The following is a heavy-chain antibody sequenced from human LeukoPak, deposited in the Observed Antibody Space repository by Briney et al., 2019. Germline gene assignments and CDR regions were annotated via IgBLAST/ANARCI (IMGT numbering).Heavy chain of an antibody. CDR3: ASGAVAGAFDY. CDR2: INHSGST. CDR1: GGSFSGYY. D-gene: IGHD6-19*01. J-gene: IGHJ4*02. V-gene: IGHV4-34*01. Sequence: PSETLSLTCAVYGGSFSGYYWGWIRQPPGKGLEWIGEINHSGSTNYSPSLKSRVTISVDTSKNQFSLKLSSVTAADTAVYYCASGAVAGAFDYWGQGTLVTVSS.